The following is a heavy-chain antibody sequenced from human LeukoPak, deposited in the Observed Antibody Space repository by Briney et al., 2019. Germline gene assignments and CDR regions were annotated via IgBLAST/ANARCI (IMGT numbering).Heavy chain of an antibody. J-gene: IGHJ5*02. V-gene: IGHV4-39*07. CDR3: ARDGCSGGSCYEGSWFDP. CDR2: FYYSGSI. D-gene: IGHD2-15*01. CDR1: GGSISSTSYY. Sequence: PSETLSLTCIVSGGSISSTSYYWGWIRQSPGKGLEWIGSFYYSGSIFDNRSLRSRVTISVDRSKNQFSLKLSSVTAADTAVYYCARDGCSGGSCYEGSWFDPWGQGTLVTVSS.